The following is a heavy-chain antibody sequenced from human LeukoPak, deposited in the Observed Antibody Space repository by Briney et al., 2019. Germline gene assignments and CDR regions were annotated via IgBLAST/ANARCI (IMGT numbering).Heavy chain of an antibody. D-gene: IGHD3-10*01. CDR1: GGSISSYY. V-gene: IGHV4-59*01. Sequence: SETLPLTCTVSGGSISSYYWSWIRQPPGKGLEWIAYINYSGSTKYYPSLKSRVTISVDTSKNQFSLQLTSVTAADTAVYFCARVHYYGSGQSSYFDYWGQGSLATVSS. CDR3: ARVHYYGSGQSSYFDY. CDR2: INYSGST. J-gene: IGHJ4*02.